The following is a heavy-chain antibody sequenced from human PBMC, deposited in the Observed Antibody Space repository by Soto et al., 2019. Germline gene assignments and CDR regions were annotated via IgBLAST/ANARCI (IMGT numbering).Heavy chain of an antibody. CDR1: GYTFTSYA. CDR2: INAGNGNT. V-gene: IGHV1-3*01. CDR3: ARDYYGSGSYYEPIDY. Sequence: QVQLVQSGAEVKKPGASVKVSCKASGYTFTSYAMHWVRQAPGQRLEWMGWINAGNGNTKYSQKFQGRVTITGDTSASTAYMELSSLRSEDTAVYYCARDYYGSGSYYEPIDYWGQGTLVTVSS. D-gene: IGHD3-10*01. J-gene: IGHJ4*02.